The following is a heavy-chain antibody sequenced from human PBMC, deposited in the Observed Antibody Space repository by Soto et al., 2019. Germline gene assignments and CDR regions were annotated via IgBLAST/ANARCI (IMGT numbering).Heavy chain of an antibody. CDR3: ARDGGSGFWRGYYGIDY. CDR2: IYYSGTT. V-gene: IGHV4-31*03. J-gene: IGHJ4*02. D-gene: IGHD3-3*01. CDR1: GGSITSAGSY. Sequence: SETLSLTCTVSGGSITSAGSYWSWIRQHPGKGLEWIGYIYYSGTTFYNPSLKSRVTIAADTSKNQFSLMLSSVTAADTAVYYCARDGGSGFWRGYYGIDYWGQGILVT.